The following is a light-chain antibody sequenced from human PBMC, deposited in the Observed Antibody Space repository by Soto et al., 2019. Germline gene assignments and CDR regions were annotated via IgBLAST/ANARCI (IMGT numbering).Light chain of an antibody. J-gene: IGLJ1*01. CDR3: CSYTTSTTSYV. CDR2: EVT. V-gene: IGLV2-14*01. CDR1: SSDVGGYNY. Sequence: QSALTQPSSVSGSPGQSITISCAGTSSDVGGYNYVSWYKQHPGKAPKLIIYEVTNRPSGVSIRFSGSKSGNTASLSISGLQAEDEADYYCCSYTTSTTSYVFGTGTKVTVL.